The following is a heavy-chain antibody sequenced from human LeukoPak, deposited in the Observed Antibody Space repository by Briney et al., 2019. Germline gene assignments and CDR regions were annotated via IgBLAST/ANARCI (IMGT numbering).Heavy chain of an antibody. CDR3: ARGGPNSSGWRIDY. V-gene: IGHV4-59*01. J-gene: IGHJ4*02. D-gene: IGHD6-19*01. Sequence: SETLSLTCSVSGGSISSYYWSWIRQPPGKGLEWIGYIYHSVDTKYNASLKSRVTISVDTSKSQFSLKLSSVTAADTAVYYCARGGPNSSGWRIDYWGQGTLVTVSS. CDR2: IYHSVDT. CDR1: GGSISSYY.